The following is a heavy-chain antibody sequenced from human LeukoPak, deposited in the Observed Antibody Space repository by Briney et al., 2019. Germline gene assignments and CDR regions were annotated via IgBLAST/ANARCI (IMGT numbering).Heavy chain of an antibody. CDR2: IYYSGST. V-gene: IGHV4-39*01. J-gene: IGHJ4*02. Sequence: KSSETLSLTCTVSGGSISSSSYYWGWIRQPPGKGLEWIGSIYYSGSTYYNPSLKSRVTISVDTSKNQFSLKLSSVTAADTAVYYCARHKSSSSGVDYWGQGTLVTVSS. CDR1: GGSISSSSYY. D-gene: IGHD6-6*01. CDR3: ARHKSSSSGVDY.